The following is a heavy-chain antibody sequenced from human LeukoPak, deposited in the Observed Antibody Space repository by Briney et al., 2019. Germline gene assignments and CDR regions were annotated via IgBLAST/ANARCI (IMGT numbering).Heavy chain of an antibody. CDR3: AAFDYGGNFDAFDI. J-gene: IGHJ3*02. CDR2: IVVGSGNT. V-gene: IGHV1-58*02. D-gene: IGHD4-23*01. Sequence: GTSVKVSCKASGFTFTSSAMQWVRQARGQRLEWIGWIVVGSGNTNYAQKFQERVTITRDMSTSTAYMELSSLRSEDTAVYYCAAFDYGGNFDAFDIWGQGTMATVSS. CDR1: GFTFTSSA.